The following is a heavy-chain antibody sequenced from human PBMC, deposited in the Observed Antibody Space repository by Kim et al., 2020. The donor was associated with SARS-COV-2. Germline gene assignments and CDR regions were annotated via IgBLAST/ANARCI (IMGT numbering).Heavy chain of an antibody. CDR2: ISSSSSTI. CDR1: GFTFSSYS. Sequence: GGSLRLSCAASGFTFSSYSMNWVRQAPGKGLEWVSYISSSSSTIYYADSVKGRFTISRDNAKNSLYLQMNSLRAEDTAVYYCARKYSSSSGLWFDPWGQGTLVTVSS. V-gene: IGHV3-48*04. D-gene: IGHD6-6*01. J-gene: IGHJ5*02. CDR3: ARKYSSSSGLWFDP.